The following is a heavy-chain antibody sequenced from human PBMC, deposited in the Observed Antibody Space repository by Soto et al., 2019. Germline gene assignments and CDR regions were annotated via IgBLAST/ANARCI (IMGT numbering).Heavy chain of an antibody. D-gene: IGHD3-22*01. CDR2: ISGSGGST. V-gene: IGHV3-23*01. Sequence: EVQLLESGGGLVQPGGSLRLSCAASGFTFSSYAMSWVRQAPGKGLEWVSAISGSGGSTYYADSVKGRFTISRDNSKNTLYLQMNSLRAEDTAVYYCAKQGYYYDGNVLYYFDYWGQGTLVTVSS. CDR3: AKQGYYYDGNVLYYFDY. J-gene: IGHJ4*02. CDR1: GFTFSSYA.